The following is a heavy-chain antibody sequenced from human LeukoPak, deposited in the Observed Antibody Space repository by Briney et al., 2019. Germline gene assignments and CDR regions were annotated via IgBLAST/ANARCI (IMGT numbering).Heavy chain of an antibody. Sequence: PGRSLRLSCAASGFTFSSYGMHWVRQAPGKGLEWVAVIWYDGSNKYYADSVKGRFTISRDNSKNTLYLQMNSLRAEDTAVYYCAREERGYGDYSTNFDYWGQGTLVTVSS. CDR2: IWYDGSNK. D-gene: IGHD4-17*01. V-gene: IGHV3-33*01. CDR1: GFTFSSYG. CDR3: AREERGYGDYSTNFDY. J-gene: IGHJ4*02.